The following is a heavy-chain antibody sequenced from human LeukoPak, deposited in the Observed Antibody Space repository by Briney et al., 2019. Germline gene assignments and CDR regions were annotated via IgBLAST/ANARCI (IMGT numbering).Heavy chain of an antibody. D-gene: IGHD1-14*01. CDR3: AKESRYHGMDV. V-gene: IGHV1-46*01. Sequence: ASVKVSCKASGYTFTSYYMHWVRQAPGQGLEWMGIINPSGGSTSYAQKFQGRVTMTRNTSTSTVYMELSSLRSEDTAVYYCAKESRYHGMDVWGQGTTVTVSS. J-gene: IGHJ6*02. CDR2: INPSGGST. CDR1: GYTFTSYY.